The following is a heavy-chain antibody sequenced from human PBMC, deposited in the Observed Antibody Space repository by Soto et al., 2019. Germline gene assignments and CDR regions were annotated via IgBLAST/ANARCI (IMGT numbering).Heavy chain of an antibody. J-gene: IGHJ4*02. CDR2: IYYSGST. CDR3: ARDPTGYSGYDHYPGGYYFDY. CDR1: GGSISSYY. V-gene: IGHV4-59*01. D-gene: IGHD5-12*01. Sequence: QVQLQESGPGLVKPSETLSLTCTVSGGSISSYYWSWIRQPPGKGLEWIGYIYYSGSTNYNPSLKSRVTISVDTSKNQFSLKLSSVTAADTAVYYCARDPTGYSGYDHYPGGYYFDYWGQGTLVTVSS.